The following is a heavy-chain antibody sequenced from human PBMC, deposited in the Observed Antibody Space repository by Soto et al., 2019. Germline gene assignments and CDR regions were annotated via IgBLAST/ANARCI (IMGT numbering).Heavy chain of an antibody. CDR2: ISAYNGNT. CDR1: GYTFTSYG. V-gene: IGHV1-18*01. CDR3: ARDPILWFGELFSDAFEI. D-gene: IGHD3-10*01. J-gene: IGHJ3*02. Sequence: GASVKVSCKASGYTFTSYGISWVRQAPGQGLEWMGRISAYNGNTNYAQKLQGRVTMTTDTSTSTAYMELRSLRSDDTAVYYCARDPILWFGELFSDAFEIWGQGTMVTVSS.